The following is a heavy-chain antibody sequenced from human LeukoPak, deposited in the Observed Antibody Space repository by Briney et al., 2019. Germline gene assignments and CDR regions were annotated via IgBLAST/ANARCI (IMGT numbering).Heavy chain of an antibody. CDR3: TTYRSYSDY. CDR2: ISGSGGST. J-gene: IGHJ4*02. Sequence: PGGSLRLSCAASGFTFSSYGMSWVRQAPGKGLEWVSAISGSGGSTYYADSVKGRFTISRDNSKNTLYLQMNSLKTEDTAVYYCTTYRSYSDYWGQGALVTVSS. CDR1: GFTFSSYG. D-gene: IGHD1-14*01. V-gene: IGHV3-23*01.